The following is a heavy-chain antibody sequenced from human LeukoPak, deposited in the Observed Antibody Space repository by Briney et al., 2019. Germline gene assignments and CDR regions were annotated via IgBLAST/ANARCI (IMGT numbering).Heavy chain of an antibody. CDR3: ARGRVSFDP. Sequence: SETLSLTCTVSGGSISSSSYYWGWIRQPPGKGLEWIGSIYYSGSTYYNPSLKSRVTISVDTSKNQFSLKLSSVTAADTAVYYCARGRVSFDPWGQGTLVTVSS. CDR1: GGSISSSSYY. V-gene: IGHV4-39*07. J-gene: IGHJ5*02. CDR2: IYYSGST. D-gene: IGHD6-13*01.